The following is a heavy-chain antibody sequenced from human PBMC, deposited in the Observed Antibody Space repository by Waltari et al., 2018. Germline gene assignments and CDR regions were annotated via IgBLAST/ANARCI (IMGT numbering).Heavy chain of an antibody. CDR2: INHSGST. CDR3: AREYSSSSYYYYMDV. V-gene: IGHV4-34*01. D-gene: IGHD6-6*01. CDR1: GGSFSGYY. J-gene: IGHJ6*03. Sequence: QVQLQQWGAGLLKPSETLSLTCAVYGGSFSGYYWSWIRQPPGKGLEWIGEINHSGSTNYNPSLKSRVTISVDTSKNQFSLKLSSVTAADTAVYYCAREYSSSSYYYYMDVWGKGTTVTISS.